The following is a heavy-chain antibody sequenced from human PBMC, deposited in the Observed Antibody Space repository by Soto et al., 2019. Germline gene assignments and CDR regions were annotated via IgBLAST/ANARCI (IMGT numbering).Heavy chain of an antibody. CDR3: ASSLTTDDAFDI. J-gene: IGHJ3*02. CDR2: XNHSGXT. CDR1: RGSFTGYY. D-gene: IGHD4-17*01. Sequence: XXTLSLTCAVYRGSFTGYYWSWIRQPPGKGLEWIAEXNHSGXTNYNQYLKRXXTITVDTXXNQFYLKLSSVTAADTAVYYCASSLTTDDAFDIWGQGTMVTVSS. V-gene: IGHV4-34*01.